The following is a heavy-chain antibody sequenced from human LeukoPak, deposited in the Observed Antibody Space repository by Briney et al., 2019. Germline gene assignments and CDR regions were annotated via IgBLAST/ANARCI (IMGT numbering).Heavy chain of an antibody. V-gene: IGHV1-69*13. CDR1: GNSISNYA. CDR3: TTRACHAGGCSSSFYYYYGLHF. CDR2: IIPIFGTA. J-gene: IGHJ6*02. D-gene: IGHD3-16*01. Sequence: SVKVSCKASGNSISNYAVSWVRQAPGQGFEWMGGIIPIFGTADYAQKFQGRVTITADQSTSTTYMARSSLKSEDTATYYCTTRACHAGGCSSSFYYYYGLHFWGQGTTVSVSS.